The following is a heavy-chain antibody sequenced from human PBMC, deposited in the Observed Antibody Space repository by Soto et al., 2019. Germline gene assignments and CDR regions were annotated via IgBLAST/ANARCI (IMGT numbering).Heavy chain of an antibody. D-gene: IGHD3-22*01. CDR1: GFTFSSYA. CDR3: ASNADYYDSSGYYSWFDP. J-gene: IGHJ5*02. Sequence: QVQLVESGGGVVQPGRSLRLSCAASGFTFSSYAMHWVRQAPGKGLEWVAVISYDGSNKYYADSVKGRFTISRDNSKNTLYLQMTSLRAEDTAVYYCASNADYYDSSGYYSWFDPWGQGTLVTVSS. CDR2: ISYDGSNK. V-gene: IGHV3-30-3*01.